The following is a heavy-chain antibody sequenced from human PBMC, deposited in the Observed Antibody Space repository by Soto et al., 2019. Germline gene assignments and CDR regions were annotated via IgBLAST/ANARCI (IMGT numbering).Heavy chain of an antibody. J-gene: IGHJ5*02. Sequence: QITLKESGPTLVKPTQTLTLTCTFSGFSLSTSGVGLGWIRQPPGKAVEWVALIYWDDDKRYSPSLKSRLTITKDTSKNQVVLTMTNMDPVDTATYYCAHSPGPQLLDPWGQGSLVTVSS. V-gene: IGHV2-5*02. CDR2: IYWDDDK. D-gene: IGHD6-6*01. CDR3: AHSPGPQLLDP. CDR1: GFSLSTSGVG.